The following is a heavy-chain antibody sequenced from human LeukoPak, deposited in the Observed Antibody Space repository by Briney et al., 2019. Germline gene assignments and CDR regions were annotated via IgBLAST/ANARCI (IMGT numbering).Heavy chain of an antibody. D-gene: IGHD3-10*01. CDR1: GGSISSYH. CDR3: ARVKETLWFGELYYFDY. Sequence: SETLSLTCTVSGGSISSYHWSWIRQPPGKGLEWIGYIYYSGSTNYNPSLKSRVTISVDTSKNQFSLKLSSVTAADTAVYYCARVKETLWFGELYYFDYWGQGTLVTVSS. J-gene: IGHJ4*02. V-gene: IGHV4-59*01. CDR2: IYYSGST.